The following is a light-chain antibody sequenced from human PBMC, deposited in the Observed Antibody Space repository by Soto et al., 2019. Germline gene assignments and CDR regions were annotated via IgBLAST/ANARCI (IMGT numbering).Light chain of an antibody. CDR2: SHN. J-gene: IGLJ3*02. CDR1: ASNIGSNI. V-gene: IGLV1-44*01. CDR3: ATWDDSLNGWV. Sequence: QSVLTQPPSESGTPGQRVTISCSGSASNIGSNIVNWYQLLPGTAPKLLIYSHNQRPSGVPDRFSASKSGTSASLAISGLQSEDESDYYCATWDDSLNGWVFGGGTKLTV.